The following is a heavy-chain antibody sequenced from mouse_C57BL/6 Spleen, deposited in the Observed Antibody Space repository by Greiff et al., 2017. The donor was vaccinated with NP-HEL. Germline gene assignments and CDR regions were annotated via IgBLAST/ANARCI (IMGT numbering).Heavy chain of an antibody. CDR1: GYTFTSYW. D-gene: IGHD2-4*01. Sequence: QVHVKQPGTELVKPGASVKLSCKASGYTFTSYWMHWVKQRPGQGLEWIGNINPSNGGTNYNEKFKSKATLTVDKSSSTAYMQLSSLTSEDSAVYYCARTPIYYDYDRWYFDVWGTGTTVTVSS. CDR3: ARTPIYYDYDRWYFDV. CDR2: INPSNGGT. V-gene: IGHV1-53*01. J-gene: IGHJ1*03.